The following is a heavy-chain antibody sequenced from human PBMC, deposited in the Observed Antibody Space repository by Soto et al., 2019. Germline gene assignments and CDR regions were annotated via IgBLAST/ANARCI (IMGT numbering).Heavy chain of an antibody. CDR2: IYYSGST. CDR1: GGSISNGDYY. D-gene: IGHD3-3*01. V-gene: IGHV4-30-4*01. CDR3: ARGRFLDY. J-gene: IGHJ4*02. Sequence: SETLSLTCTVSGGSISNGDYYWSWIRQPPGKGLEWIGYIYYSGSTYYNPSLESRVTMSIDTSKNQFSLKLSSVTAADTAVYYCARGRFLDYWGQGTLVTVSS.